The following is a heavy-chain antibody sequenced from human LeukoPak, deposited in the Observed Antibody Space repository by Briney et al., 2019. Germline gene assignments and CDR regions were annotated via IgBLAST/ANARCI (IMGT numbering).Heavy chain of an antibody. V-gene: IGHV3-23*01. Sequence: PGGTLRLSCAASGFTFSSYGMSWVRQAPGKGLEWVSAIRGSGGSTYYADSVKGRFTISRDNSKNTLYLQMNSLRAEDTAVYYCAKEQLLRIMVRGVGWFDPWGQGTLVTVSS. CDR1: GFTFSSYG. CDR2: IRGSGGST. D-gene: IGHD3-10*01. J-gene: IGHJ5*02. CDR3: AKEQLLRIMVRGVGWFDP.